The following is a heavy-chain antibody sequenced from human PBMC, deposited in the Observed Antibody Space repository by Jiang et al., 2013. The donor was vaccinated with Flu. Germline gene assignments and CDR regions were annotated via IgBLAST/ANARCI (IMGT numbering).Heavy chain of an antibody. D-gene: IGHD5-24*01. V-gene: IGHV4-59*01. CDR3: ARNGHKSYYYYGMDV. J-gene: IGHJ6*02. Sequence: RVTISVDTSKNQFSLKLNSVTAADTAVYYCARNGHKSYYYYGMDVWGQGTTVTVSS.